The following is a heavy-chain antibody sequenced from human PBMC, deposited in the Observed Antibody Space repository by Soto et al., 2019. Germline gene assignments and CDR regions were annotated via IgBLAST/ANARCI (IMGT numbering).Heavy chain of an antibody. Sequence: QVQLVESGGGVVQPGMSLRLSYAASGFTFSSYAMHWVRQAPGKGMERVAVISYDGNNKYYADSVKGRFTISRDNSKNTLYLQMNSLRAEDTAVYYCARDVPYSYGTFDSWGQGTLVTVAS. V-gene: IGHV3-30-3*01. CDR3: ARDVPYSYGTFDS. CDR2: ISYDGNNK. D-gene: IGHD5-18*01. J-gene: IGHJ4*02. CDR1: GFTFSSYA.